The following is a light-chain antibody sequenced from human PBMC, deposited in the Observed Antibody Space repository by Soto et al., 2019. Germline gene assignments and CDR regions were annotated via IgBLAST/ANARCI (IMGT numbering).Light chain of an antibody. Sequence: EIVLTQSPDTLSLSPGERATLSCRASQSVRSERLAWYQQKRSQAPRLVIFDASFRASGIPERFRGSGSGTDFTLTITRLEPEDFAVYYCQEYAGPPPITFGRGTRLDIK. J-gene: IGKJ5*01. CDR1: QSVRSER. V-gene: IGKV3-20*01. CDR2: DAS. CDR3: QEYAGPPPIT.